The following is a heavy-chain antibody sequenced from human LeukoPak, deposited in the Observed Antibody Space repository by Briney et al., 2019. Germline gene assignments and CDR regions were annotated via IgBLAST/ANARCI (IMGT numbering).Heavy chain of an antibody. D-gene: IGHD6-19*01. V-gene: IGHV1-69*13. CDR3: ARDNGEAHSSGCQHY. CDR1: GGTFSSYA. Sequence: ASVKVSCKASGGTFSSYAISWVRQAPGQGLEWMGGIIPIFGTANYAQKFQGRVTITADESTSTAYMELSSLRSGDTAVYYCARDNGEAHSSGCQHYWGQGTLVTVSS. J-gene: IGHJ4*02. CDR2: IIPIFGTA.